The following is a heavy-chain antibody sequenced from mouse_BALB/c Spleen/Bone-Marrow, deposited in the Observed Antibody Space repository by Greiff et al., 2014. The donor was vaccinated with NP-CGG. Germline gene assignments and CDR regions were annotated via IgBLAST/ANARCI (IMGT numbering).Heavy chain of an antibody. D-gene: IGHD2-14*01. CDR3: NARDYRYEGYAMDN. Sequence: DVKLVESGAELVRSGASVKLSCTASGFNIKDYYMYWVKQRPEQGLEWIGWIDPENGDTEYAPKFQGKATMTADTSSNTAYLQLSSLTSEDTAVHYCNARDYRYEGYAMDNWGQGTSVTVSS. CDR1: GFNIKDYY. J-gene: IGHJ4*01. CDR2: IDPENGDT. V-gene: IGHV14-4*02.